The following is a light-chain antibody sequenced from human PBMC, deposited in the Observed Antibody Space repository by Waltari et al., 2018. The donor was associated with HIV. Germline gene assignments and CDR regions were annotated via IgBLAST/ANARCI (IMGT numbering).Light chain of an antibody. V-gene: IGLV3-21*02. Sequence: SYVLTQPPSVSVAPGQTAMIICGGDNIATYTVHWYQQRPGQAPVLVISGNRARPSGIPGRFSGSISGNTATLNISRVEVGDEAGYFCQVWDATGDHPGVFGGGTKLTVL. J-gene: IGLJ3*02. CDR1: NIATYT. CDR2: GNR. CDR3: QVWDATGDHPGV.